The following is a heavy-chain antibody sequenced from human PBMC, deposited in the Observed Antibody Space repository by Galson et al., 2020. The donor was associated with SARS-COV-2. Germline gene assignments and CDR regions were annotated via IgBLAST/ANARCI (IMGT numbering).Heavy chain of an antibody. CDR2: INPSGGGT. J-gene: IGHJ4*02. Sequence: ASVKVSCKASGYTFTSYYIHWVRQAPGQGLEWMGIINPSGGGTTYAQKFQGRVTMTRDTSTSTVYMELSSLRSEDTAAYYCARDSQGGNDYNYLLFWGQGTLVTVSS. D-gene: IGHD4-4*01. CDR1: GYTFTSYY. V-gene: IGHV1-46*01. CDR3: ARDSQGGNDYNYLLF.